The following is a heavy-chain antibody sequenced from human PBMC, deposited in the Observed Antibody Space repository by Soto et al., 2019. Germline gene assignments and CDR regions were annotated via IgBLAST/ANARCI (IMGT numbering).Heavy chain of an antibody. Sequence: ASVKVSCKASGYSFTSYDVNWVRQATGQGLEWMGWMNPNSGNTAFAQKFQGRVTMTRDTPISTAYMELSGLRSEDTAVYYCARYPYTSYCSDGSCSYDAFDIWG. CDR3: ARYPYTSYCSDGSCSYDAFDI. CDR1: GYSFTSYD. V-gene: IGHV1-8*01. CDR2: MNPNSGNT. J-gene: IGHJ3*02. D-gene: IGHD2-15*01.